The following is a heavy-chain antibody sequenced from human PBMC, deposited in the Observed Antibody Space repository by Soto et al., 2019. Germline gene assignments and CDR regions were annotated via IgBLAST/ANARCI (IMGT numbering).Heavy chain of an antibody. CDR2: IYYSGST. J-gene: IGHJ6*02. CDR1: GGSISSGGYY. CDR3: PRTGYYVFWSVYHLAPPPYYYSGMDV. D-gene: IGHD3-3*01. Sequence: SETLSLTCTVSGGSISSGGYYWSWIRQHPGKGLEWIGYIYYSGSTYYNPSLKSRVTISVDTSKNQFSLKLSSVTAADTAVYYWPRTGYYVFWSVYHLAPPPYYYSGMDVWGQGPRSPSP. V-gene: IGHV4-31*02.